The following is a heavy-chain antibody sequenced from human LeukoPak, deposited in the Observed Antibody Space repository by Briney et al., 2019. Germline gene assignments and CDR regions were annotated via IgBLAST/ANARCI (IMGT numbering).Heavy chain of an antibody. CDR3: ARLRYSSGALLY. CDR2: VYYRGNT. D-gene: IGHD6-19*01. Sequence: SETLSLTCTVSVGSINSSSYYWRWIRQPPGKGVEGIGSVYYRGNTYYNPSLKSRVTISVDTSKNQFSLKLSSVTAADTAVYYCARLRYSSGALLYWGQGTLVTVSS. CDR1: VGSINSSSYY. J-gene: IGHJ4*02. V-gene: IGHV4-39*01.